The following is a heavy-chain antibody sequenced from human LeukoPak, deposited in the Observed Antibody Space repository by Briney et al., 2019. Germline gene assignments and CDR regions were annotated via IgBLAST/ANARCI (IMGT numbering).Heavy chain of an antibody. V-gene: IGHV4-38-2*01. D-gene: IGHD4-11*01. CDR3: ARHDFYSNYPHNWFDP. Sequence: SETLSLTCAVSAYSIGSGYYWGWIRQPPGQGLEWIGSFYHSGSTYYNPSLKSRVTISADTSKNQFSLKLSSVTAADTAVYYCARHDFYSNYPHNWFDPWGQGTLVTVSS. CDR1: AYSIGSGYY. J-gene: IGHJ5*02. CDR2: FYHSGST.